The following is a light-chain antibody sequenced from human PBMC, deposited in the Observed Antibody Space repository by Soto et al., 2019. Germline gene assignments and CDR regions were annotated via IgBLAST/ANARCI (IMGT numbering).Light chain of an antibody. CDR3: LNHYTYPWT. Sequence: DIQMTQSPSSLSASVGDRVTITCRASQGIRNHLGWYQQKPGKVPQRLIYAASSLHTGVPSRFSGGGSGREFTRTTSTLKPKNFATKDCLNHYTYPWTFGQGTKVEIK. CDR2: AAS. V-gene: IGKV1-17*01. J-gene: IGKJ1*01. CDR1: QGIRNH.